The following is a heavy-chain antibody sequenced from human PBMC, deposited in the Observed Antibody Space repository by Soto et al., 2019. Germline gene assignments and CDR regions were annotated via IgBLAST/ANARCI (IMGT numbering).Heavy chain of an antibody. J-gene: IGHJ4*02. CDR1: GFTFSSYG. CDR2: ISYDGSNK. D-gene: IGHD4-17*01. V-gene: IGHV3-30*18. Sequence: GGSLRLSCAASGFTFSSYGMHWVRQAPGKGLEWVAVISYDGSNKYYADSVKGRFTISRDNSKNTLYLQMNSLRAEDTAVYYCAKGDRGDYGPPCFDYWGQGTLVTVSS. CDR3: AKGDRGDYGPPCFDY.